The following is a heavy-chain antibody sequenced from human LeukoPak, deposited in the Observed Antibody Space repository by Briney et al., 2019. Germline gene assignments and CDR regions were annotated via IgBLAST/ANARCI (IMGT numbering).Heavy chain of an antibody. J-gene: IGHJ6*02. CDR3: ARDLRGYSYYYGMDV. D-gene: IGHD5-12*01. CDR2: INPNGGST. CDR1: GYTFTSYY. Sequence: ASVKVPCKASGYTFTSYYMHWVRQAPGQGLEWMGIINPNGGSTSYAQKFQGRVTMTRDTSTSTVYMELSSLRSEDTAVYYCARDLRGYSYYYGMDVWGQGTTVTVSS. V-gene: IGHV1-46*01.